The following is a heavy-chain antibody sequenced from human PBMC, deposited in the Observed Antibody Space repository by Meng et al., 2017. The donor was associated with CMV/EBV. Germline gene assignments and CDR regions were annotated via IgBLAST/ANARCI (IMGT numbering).Heavy chain of an antibody. J-gene: IGHJ5*02. V-gene: IGHV1-69*10. CDR1: GGTFSSYA. CDR3: ARFQLPGPHNWFDP. D-gene: IGHD2-2*01. CDR2: IIPILGIA. Sequence: SVKVSCKAFGGTFSSYAISWVRQAPGQGLEWMGGIIPILGIANYAQKFQGRVTITADKSTSTACMELSSLRSEDTAVYYCARFQLPGPHNWFDPWGQGTLVTVSS.